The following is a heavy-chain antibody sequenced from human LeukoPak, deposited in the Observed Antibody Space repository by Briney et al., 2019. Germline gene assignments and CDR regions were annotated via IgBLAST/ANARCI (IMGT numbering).Heavy chain of an antibody. J-gene: IGHJ4*02. D-gene: IGHD3-9*01. CDR2: IYYSGST. V-gene: IGHV4-59*01. CDR3: ARAGTFYDILTGYYF. Sequence: SETLSLTCTVSGGSIRSSYWSWSWIRQPPGKGLEWIGSIYYSGSTNYNPSLKSRITISIDTSTNQFSLKLTSVTAADTALYYCARAGTFYDILTGYYFWGQGTLVTVSS. CDR1: GGSIRSSY.